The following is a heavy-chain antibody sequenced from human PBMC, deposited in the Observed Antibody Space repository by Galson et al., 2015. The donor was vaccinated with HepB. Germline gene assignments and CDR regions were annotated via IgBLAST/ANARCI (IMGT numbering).Heavy chain of an antibody. CDR2: ISSGGST. D-gene: IGHD6-13*01. J-gene: IGHJ6*02. CDR3: AKVDLDSFAGTFYYYGMAV. V-gene: IGHV3-23*01. Sequence: SLRLSCAASGFTFSIYAMTWVRQAPGKGLEWVSAISSGGSTYYADPVKGRFTISRDNSKSTLYLLMNSLRAEDTAVYYCAKVDLDSFAGTFYYYGMAVWGQGTTVTVSS. CDR1: GFTFSIYA.